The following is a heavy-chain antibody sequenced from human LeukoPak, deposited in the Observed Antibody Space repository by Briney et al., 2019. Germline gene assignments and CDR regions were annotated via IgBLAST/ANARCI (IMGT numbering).Heavy chain of an antibody. J-gene: IGHJ3*02. CDR3: ARDLVTVTKGFDI. V-gene: IGHV4-39*07. CDR2: IYYSGST. Sequence: SETLSLTCTVSGGSISSSSYYSGWIRQPPGKGLEWIGSIYYSGSTYYNPSLKSRVTISVDTSKNQFSLKLSSVTTADTAVYYCARDLVTVTKGFDIWGLGTMVSVSS. CDR1: GGSISSSSYY. D-gene: IGHD4-17*01.